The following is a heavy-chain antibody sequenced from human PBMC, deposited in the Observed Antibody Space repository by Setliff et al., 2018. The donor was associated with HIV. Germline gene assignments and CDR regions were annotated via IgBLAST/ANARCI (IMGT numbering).Heavy chain of an antibody. V-gene: IGHV5-51*01. CDR3: ARHPPSWNYVGEGAFDI. CDR1: GYTFTNYW. J-gene: IGHJ3*02. CDR2: IYPGDSDT. D-gene: IGHD1-7*01. Sequence: PGESLKISCKGSGYTFTNYWVGWVRQMPGKGLECMGIIYPGDSDTRYSPSFQGQVTISADRSLSTAYLQWSSLKASDTAMYFCARHPPSWNYVGEGAFDIWGRGTRVT.